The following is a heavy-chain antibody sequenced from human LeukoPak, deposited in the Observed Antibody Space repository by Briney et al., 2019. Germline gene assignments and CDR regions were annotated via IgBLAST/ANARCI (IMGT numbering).Heavy chain of an antibody. Sequence: GGSLRLSCAASGFTFSNYDMHWVRQAPGKGLEWVAFIRYDGSDKYYVDSVKGRFTISRDNSRDILYLQMNSLTAEDTAVYYCAKNRVGHNYADAFEIWGQGTMVRVCS. J-gene: IGHJ3*02. CDR1: GFTFSNYD. V-gene: IGHV3-30*02. CDR2: IRYDGSDK. CDR3: AKNRVGHNYADAFEI. D-gene: IGHD5-24*01.